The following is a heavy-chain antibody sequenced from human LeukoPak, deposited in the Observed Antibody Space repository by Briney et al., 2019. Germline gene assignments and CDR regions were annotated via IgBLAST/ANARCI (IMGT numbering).Heavy chain of an antibody. J-gene: IGHJ4*02. V-gene: IGHV3-30*03. Sequence: PGGSLRLSCAASGFTFSSYSMNWVRQAPGKGLEWVAVISSDESNEYYADSVKGRFTISRDNSRNTLYLQMNSVRADDTAVYYCASLRFREVDYWGQGTLVTVSS. CDR2: ISSDESNE. D-gene: IGHD3-10*01. CDR1: GFTFSSYS. CDR3: ASLRFREVDY.